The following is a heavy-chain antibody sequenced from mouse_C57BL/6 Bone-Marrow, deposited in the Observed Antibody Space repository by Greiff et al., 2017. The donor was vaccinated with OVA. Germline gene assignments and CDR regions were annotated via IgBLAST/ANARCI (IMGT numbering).Heavy chain of an antibody. Sequence: VQLQQPGAELVKPGASVKLSCKASGYTFTSYWMHWVKQRPGQGLEWIGMIHPNSGSTNYNEKFKSKATLTVAKSSSTGYMQLSSLTSEDSAVYYGARLRGYFDYWGQGTTLTVSS. CDR1: GYTFTSYW. J-gene: IGHJ2*01. CDR2: IHPNSGST. V-gene: IGHV1-64*01. CDR3: ARLRGYFDY.